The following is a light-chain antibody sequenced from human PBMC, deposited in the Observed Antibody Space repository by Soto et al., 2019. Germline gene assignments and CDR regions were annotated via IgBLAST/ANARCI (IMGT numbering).Light chain of an antibody. V-gene: IGLV1-40*01. Sequence: QPVLTQPLSVSGAPGQRVTISCTGSSSNIGAGYDVHWYQQLPGTAPKLLIYGNNNRPSGVPDRFSGSKSGTSASLAITGLQAEDEADYYCQSYDNSLSGDWVFGGGTKLTVL. CDR1: SSNIGAGYD. CDR2: GNN. CDR3: QSYDNSLSGDWV. J-gene: IGLJ3*02.